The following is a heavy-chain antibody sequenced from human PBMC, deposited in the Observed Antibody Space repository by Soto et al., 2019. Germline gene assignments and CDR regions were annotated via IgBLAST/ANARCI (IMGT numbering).Heavy chain of an antibody. CDR2: INPSGGST. J-gene: IGHJ2*01. CDR1: GYTFTSYY. CDR3: ARGTMVRGDPNWYFDL. V-gene: IGHV1-46*03. Sequence: QVQLVQSGAEVKKPGASVKVSCKASGYTFTSYYMHWVRQAPGQGLEWMGIINPSGGSTSYAQKLPGRVTMTRDTSTRPVYMELSSLRSEDTAVYYCARGTMVRGDPNWYFDLWGRGTLVTVSS. D-gene: IGHD3-10*01.